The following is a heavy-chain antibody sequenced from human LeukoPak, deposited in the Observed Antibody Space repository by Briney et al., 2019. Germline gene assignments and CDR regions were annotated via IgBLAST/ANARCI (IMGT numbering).Heavy chain of an antibody. CDR1: GGSFSDYY. D-gene: IGHD3-10*01. CDR3: ARGGLSYYFGSSSFDY. J-gene: IGHJ4*02. V-gene: IGHV4-34*01. Sequence: SETLSLTCAVYGGSFSDYYWSWIRQPPGKGLEWIGEINHSGSTNYNPSLKSRVTLSGDTSRSQFSLKLSSVIAADTAVYYCARGGLSYYFGSSSFDYWGQGTLVTVSS. CDR2: INHSGST.